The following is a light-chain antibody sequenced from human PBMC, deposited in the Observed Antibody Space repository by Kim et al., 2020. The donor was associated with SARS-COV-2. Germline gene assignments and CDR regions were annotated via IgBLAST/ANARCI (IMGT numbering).Light chain of an antibody. V-gene: IGKV1-27*01. J-gene: IGKJ1*01. CDR1: QDISNY. Sequence: ASVGDRFTIPCRASQDISNYLAWFQLKPAKAPKLLIYAASALQPGVPSRFSGSGSGTDFTLTVTSLQPEDVATYYCQKCDSAPWTFGQGTKVDIK. CDR3: QKCDSAPWT. CDR2: AAS.